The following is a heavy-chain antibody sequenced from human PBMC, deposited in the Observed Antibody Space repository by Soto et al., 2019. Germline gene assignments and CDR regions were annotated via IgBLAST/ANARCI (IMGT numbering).Heavy chain of an antibody. D-gene: IGHD1-20*01. J-gene: IGHJ5*02. Sequence: QVQLVQSGAEVKKPGSSVKVSCKASGGTFSSYAISWVRQAPGQGLEWMGWISAYNGNTNYAQKLQGRVTMTTDTSTSTAYMELRSLRSDDTAVYYCARGGITGTTEIWFDPWGQGTLVTVSS. CDR3: ARGGITGTTEIWFDP. CDR1: GGTFSSYA. CDR2: ISAYNGNT. V-gene: IGHV1-18*01.